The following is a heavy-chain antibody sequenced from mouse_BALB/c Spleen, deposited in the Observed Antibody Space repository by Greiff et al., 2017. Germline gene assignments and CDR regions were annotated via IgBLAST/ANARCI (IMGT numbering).Heavy chain of an antibody. Sequence: QVQLQQPGAELVKPGASVKMSCKASGYTFTSYWMHWVKQRPGQGLEWIGVIDPSDSYTSYNQKFKGKATLTVDTSSSTAYMQLSSLTSEDSAVYYCTRLGAYGYDDYWGQGTTLTVSS. J-gene: IGHJ2*01. CDR1: GYTFTSYW. V-gene: IGHV1S127*01. CDR3: TRLGAYGYDDY. D-gene: IGHD2-2*01. CDR2: IDPSDSYT.